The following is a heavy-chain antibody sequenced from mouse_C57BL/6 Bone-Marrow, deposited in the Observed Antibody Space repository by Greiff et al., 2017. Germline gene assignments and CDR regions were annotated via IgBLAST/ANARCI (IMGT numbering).Heavy chain of an antibody. Sequence: QVTLKVSGPGILQPSQTLSLTCSFSGFSLRTFGLGVGWIRPPSGKGLEWLAHIWWDDGNYYNPALKSRLTISKDTSQNQVFLKIANVDTADTATYYWARIRAGGYYVFWYFDVWGTGTTVTVSS. CDR1: GFSLRTFGLG. D-gene: IGHD2-3*01. CDR2: IWWDDGN. J-gene: IGHJ1*03. V-gene: IGHV8-8*01. CDR3: ARIRAGGYYVFWYFDV.